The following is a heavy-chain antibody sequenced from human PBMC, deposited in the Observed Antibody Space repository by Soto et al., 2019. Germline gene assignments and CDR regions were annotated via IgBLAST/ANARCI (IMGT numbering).Heavy chain of an antibody. CDR1: GYSFSRYA. CDR2: INAGNGNT. V-gene: IGHV1-3*01. CDR3: ARDRIGVAGPWSDP. J-gene: IGHJ5*02. Sequence: ASVNGSCKASGYSFSRYAGHWVLLATGQRLEWMGWINAGNGNTKYSQKFQGRVTITRDTSASTAYMELSSLRSEDTAVYYCARDRIGVAGPWSDPWGQGTLVTVSS. D-gene: IGHD6-19*01.